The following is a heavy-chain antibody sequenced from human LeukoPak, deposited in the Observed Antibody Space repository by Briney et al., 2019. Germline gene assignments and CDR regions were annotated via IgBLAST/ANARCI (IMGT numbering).Heavy chain of an antibody. CDR2: IHDSGST. CDR3: ARLDAAAGRYLQFFY. Sequence: PSETLSLTCTVSGGSISNYYWSWIRQSPEKGLEWIGYIHDSGSTNYNPSLKSRVTISVDTSKDQFSLKLSSVTAADTAVYYCARLDAAAGRYLQFFYWGQGTLVTVSS. D-gene: IGHD5-24*01. CDR1: GGSISNYY. V-gene: IGHV4-59*08. J-gene: IGHJ4*02.